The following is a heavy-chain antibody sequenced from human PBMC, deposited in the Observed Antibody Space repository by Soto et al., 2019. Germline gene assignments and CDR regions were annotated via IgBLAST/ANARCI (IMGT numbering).Heavy chain of an antibody. CDR1: GFTFTSYD. J-gene: IGHJ6*02. V-gene: IGHV1-8*01. CDR3: ASGHQGNIAARPGAWGDYYYYGMDV. D-gene: IGHD6-6*01. Sequence: ASVKVSCKASGFTFTSYDINWVRQATGQGLEWMGWMNPNSGNTGYAQKFQGRVTMTRNTSISTAYMELSSLRSEDTAVYYCASGHQGNIAARPGAWGDYYYYGMDVWGQGTTVTVSS. CDR2: MNPNSGNT.